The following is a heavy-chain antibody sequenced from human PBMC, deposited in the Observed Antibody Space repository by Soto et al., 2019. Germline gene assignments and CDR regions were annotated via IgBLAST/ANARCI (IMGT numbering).Heavy chain of an antibody. CDR3: AKSEQWLALSS. Sequence: GGSLRLSCAASGFTFDDYTMHWVRQAPGKGPEWVSLISWDGGSTYYADSVKGRFTISRDNSKNSLYLQMNSLRTEDTALYYCAKSEQWLALSSWGQGTLVTVSS. CDR2: ISWDGGST. CDR1: GFTFDDYT. V-gene: IGHV3-43*01. D-gene: IGHD6-19*01. J-gene: IGHJ5*02.